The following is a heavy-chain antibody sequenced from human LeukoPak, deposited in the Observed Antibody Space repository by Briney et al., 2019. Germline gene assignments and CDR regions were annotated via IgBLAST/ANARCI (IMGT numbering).Heavy chain of an antibody. J-gene: IGHJ4*02. CDR3: ARGGHDGTYYLSY. V-gene: IGHV3-21*01. CDR2: ISSSGSYI. Sequence: PGGSLRLSCAASGFPSSLYSMTWVRQAPGRGLEWVSSISSSGSYIYYADSVKGRFTVSRDNAKISLFLQMNSLRAEDTAVYYCARGGHDGTYYLSYWGPGTLVTVSS. CDR1: GFPSSLYS. D-gene: IGHD1-26*01.